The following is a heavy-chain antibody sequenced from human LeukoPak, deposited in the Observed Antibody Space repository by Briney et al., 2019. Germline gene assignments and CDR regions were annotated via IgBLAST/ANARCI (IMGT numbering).Heavy chain of an antibody. V-gene: IGHV4-34*01. CDR1: GGSFSGYY. CDR2: INHSGST. J-gene: IGHJ3*02. Sequence: SETLSLTCAVYGGSFSGYYWSWIRQPPGKGLEWIGEINHSGSTNYNPSLKSRVTISVDTSKNQFSLKLSSATAADTAVYYCARESYSSGWSAFDIWGQGTMVTVSS. D-gene: IGHD6-19*01. CDR3: ARESYSSGWSAFDI.